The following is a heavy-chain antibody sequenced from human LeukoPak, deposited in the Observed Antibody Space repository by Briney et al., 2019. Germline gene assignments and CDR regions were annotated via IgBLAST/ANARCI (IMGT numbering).Heavy chain of an antibody. V-gene: IGHV1-2*02. D-gene: IGHD5-18*01. CDR3: ARDVDTAMVTETYYYYYYYMDV. Sequence: ASVKVSCKASGYTFTSYYMHWVRQAPGQGLEWMGWINPNSGGTNYAQKFQGRVTMTRDTSISTAYMELSRLRSDDTAVYYCARDVDTAMVTETYYYYYYYMDVWGKGTTVTVSS. J-gene: IGHJ6*03. CDR2: INPNSGGT. CDR1: GYTFTSYY.